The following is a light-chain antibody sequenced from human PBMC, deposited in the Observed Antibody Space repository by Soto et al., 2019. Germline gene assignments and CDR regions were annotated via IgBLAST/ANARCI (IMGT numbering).Light chain of an antibody. V-gene: IGKV3-15*01. CDR1: QSVSGN. CDR3: EQSNFQPGA. Sequence: EIVMTQSPATLSVSPGERAALSCRASQSVSGNLAWYQQTPGQAPRLLIYGASTRATGIPARFSGSGFGTEFTLTICSLKSRELAVCYCEQSNFQPGAFGQGTRLEVK. CDR2: GAS. J-gene: IGKJ5*01.